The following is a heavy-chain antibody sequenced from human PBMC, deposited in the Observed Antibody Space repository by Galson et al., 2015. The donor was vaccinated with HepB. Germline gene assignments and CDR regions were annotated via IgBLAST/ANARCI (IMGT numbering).Heavy chain of an antibody. CDR1: GFTFSSYG. Sequence: LRLSCAASGFTFSSYGMHWVRQAPGKGLEWVAVISYDGSNKYYADSVKGRFTISRDNSKNTLYLQMNSLRAEDTAVYYCAKSGAIWNDFWSGYYTALDYWGQGTLVTVSS. D-gene: IGHD3-3*01. CDR2: ISYDGSNK. V-gene: IGHV3-30*18. CDR3: AKSGAIWNDFWSGYYTALDY. J-gene: IGHJ4*02.